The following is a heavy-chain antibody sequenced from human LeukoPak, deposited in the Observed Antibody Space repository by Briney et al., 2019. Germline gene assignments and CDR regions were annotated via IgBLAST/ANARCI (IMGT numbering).Heavy chain of an antibody. J-gene: IGHJ6*04. CDR1: GFTFSSYT. CDR2: ISSSGSTI. Sequence: GGSLRLSCAASGFTFSSYTMNWVRQAPGKGLEWVSYISSSGSTIYYADSVKGRFTISRDNAKNSLYLQMNSLRAEDTAVYYCARVRVLLLDVWGKGTTVTVSS. CDR3: ARVRVLLLDV. V-gene: IGHV3-48*04. D-gene: IGHD3-10*01.